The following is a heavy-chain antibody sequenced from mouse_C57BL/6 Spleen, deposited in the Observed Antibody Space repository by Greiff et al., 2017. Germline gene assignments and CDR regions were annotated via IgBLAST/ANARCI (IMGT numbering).Heavy chain of an antibody. D-gene: IGHD1-1*01. V-gene: IGHV1-72*01. CDR3: ARGDTTVVGYFDY. J-gene: IGHJ2*01. CDR1: GYTFTSYW. CDR2: IDPNSGGT. Sequence: VQLQQSGAELVKPGASVKLSCKASGYTFTSYWMHWVKQRPGRGLEWIGRIDPNSGGTKYNEKFKSKATLTVDKPSSTAYMQLSSLTSEDSAVYYCARGDTTVVGYFDYWGQGTTLTVSS.